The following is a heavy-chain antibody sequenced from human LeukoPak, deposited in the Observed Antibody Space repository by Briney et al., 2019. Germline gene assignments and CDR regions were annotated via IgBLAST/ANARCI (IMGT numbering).Heavy chain of an antibody. CDR3: ARHKARTFDWLSHRPDNWFDP. Sequence: SETLSLTCTVSGGSISSSSYYWGWIRQPPGKGLEWIGEINHSGSTNYNPSLKSRVTISVDTSKNQFSLKLSSVTAADTAVYYCARHKARTFDWLSHRPDNWFDPWGQGTLVTVSS. V-gene: IGHV4-39*01. D-gene: IGHD3-9*01. CDR1: GGSISSSSYY. J-gene: IGHJ5*02. CDR2: INHSGST.